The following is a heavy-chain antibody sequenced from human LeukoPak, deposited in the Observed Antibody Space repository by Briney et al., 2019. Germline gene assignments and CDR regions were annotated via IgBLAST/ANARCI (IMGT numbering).Heavy chain of an antibody. J-gene: IGHJ5*02. Sequence: GGSLRLSCAASGFTFSSYAMHWVRQAPGKGLEWVSGISWNSGSIGYADSVKGRFTISRDNAKNSLYLQMNSQRAEDTALYYCAKDIAAAGTGWFDPWGQGTLVTVSS. D-gene: IGHD6-13*01. CDR1: GFTFSSYA. CDR3: AKDIAAAGTGWFDP. CDR2: ISWNSGSI. V-gene: IGHV3-9*01.